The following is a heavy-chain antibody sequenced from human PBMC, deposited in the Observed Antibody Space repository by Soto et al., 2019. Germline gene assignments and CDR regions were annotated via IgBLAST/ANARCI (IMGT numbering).Heavy chain of an antibody. V-gene: IGHV4-31*03. CDR1: GGSISSGGYY. J-gene: IGHJ4*02. CDR2: IYYSGST. CDR3: ARDFRSSADY. Sequence: PSETLSLTCTVSGGSISSGGYYWSWIRQHPGKGLEWIGYIYYSGSTYYNPSLKSRVTISVDTSKNQFSLKLSSVTAADTAVYYCARDFRSSADYWGQGTRVTVSS. D-gene: IGHD6-6*01.